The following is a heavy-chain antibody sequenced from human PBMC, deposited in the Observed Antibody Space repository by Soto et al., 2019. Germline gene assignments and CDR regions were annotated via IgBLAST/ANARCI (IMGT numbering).Heavy chain of an antibody. D-gene: IGHD4-4*01. CDR2: IFPGDSDT. Sequence: GESLKISCQGSEYDFTTYWMAWVRQVPGKGLEYMGIIFPGDSDTRYSPSFQGQVIISADKPINTAYLQWRSLRASDTAMYYCARGTTVTTYADYYLDYWGQGTPVTVSS. CDR3: ARGTTVTTYADYYLDY. J-gene: IGHJ4*02. CDR1: EYDFTTYW. V-gene: IGHV5-51*01.